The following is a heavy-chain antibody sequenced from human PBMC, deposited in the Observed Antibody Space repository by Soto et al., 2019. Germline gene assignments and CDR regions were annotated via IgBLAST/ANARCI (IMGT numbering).Heavy chain of an antibody. J-gene: IGHJ3*02. D-gene: IGHD3-16*01. Sequence: QVQLQESGPGLVKPSETLSLMCTVSGGSISSYYWSWIRQPPGKGLEWIGYIYYSGSTNYNPSLKSRVTISVDTSKNQFSLKLSSVTAADTAEYYCARDQVLYDAFDIWGQGTMVTVSS. CDR1: GGSISSYY. CDR3: ARDQVLYDAFDI. CDR2: IYYSGST. V-gene: IGHV4-59*01.